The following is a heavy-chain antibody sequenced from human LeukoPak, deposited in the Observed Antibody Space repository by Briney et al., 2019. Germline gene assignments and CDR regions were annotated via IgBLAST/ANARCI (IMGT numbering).Heavy chain of an antibody. CDR1: GFTFSSYS. V-gene: IGHV3-21*01. J-gene: IGHJ4*02. CDR3: ARDPREVVPAAATPDY. CDR2: ISSSSSYI. D-gene: IGHD2-2*01. Sequence: GGSLRLSCAASGFTFSSYSMNWVRQAPGKGLEWVSSISSSSSYIYYADSVKGRFTISRDNAKNSLYLQMNSLRAEDTAVYYCARDPREVVPAAATPDYWGQGTLVTVSS.